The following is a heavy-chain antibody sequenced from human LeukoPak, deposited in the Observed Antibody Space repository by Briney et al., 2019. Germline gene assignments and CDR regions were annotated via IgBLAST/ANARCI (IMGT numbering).Heavy chain of an antibody. CDR3: VKGGSSSHNWFDP. V-gene: IGHV3-30*02. Sequence: PGGSLRLSCAASGFTFSDFGMHWVRQAPGKGLEWVAFIRNDGSNDYSPDSVKGRFTISRDNSRTTLYLQMHSLRIEDTAVYYCVKGGSSSHNWFDPWGQGILVTVSS. D-gene: IGHD6-13*01. CDR1: GFTFSDFG. J-gene: IGHJ5*02. CDR2: IRNDGSND.